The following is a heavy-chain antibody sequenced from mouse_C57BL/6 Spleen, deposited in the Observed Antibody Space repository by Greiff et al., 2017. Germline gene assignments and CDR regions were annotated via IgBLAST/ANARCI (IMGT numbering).Heavy chain of an antibody. V-gene: IGHV1-47*01. Sequence: QVQLQQSGAELLKPGASVKMSCKASGYTFTTYPIEWMKQNHGKSLEWIGNFHPYNDDTTYNEKFKGKATLTVEKSSSTVYLELSRLTSDESAVYSCAAGDDYDERAFAYWGQGTLVTVSA. D-gene: IGHD2-4*01. CDR2: FHPYNDDT. J-gene: IGHJ3*01. CDR3: AAGDDYDERAFAY. CDR1: GYTFTTYP.